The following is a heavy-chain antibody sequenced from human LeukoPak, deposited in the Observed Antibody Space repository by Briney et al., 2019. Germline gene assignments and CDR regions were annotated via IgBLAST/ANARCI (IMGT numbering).Heavy chain of an antibody. D-gene: IGHD3-22*01. CDR1: GGSISSYY. CDR3: ARDYYDSSGYYSGPTGWFDP. V-gene: IGHV4-59*01. Sequence: SETLSLTCTVSGGSISSYYWSWIRQPPGKGLEWNGYIYYSGSTNYNPSLKSRVTISVDTSKNQFSLKLSSVTAADTAVYYCARDYYDSSGYYSGPTGWFDPWGQGTLVTVSS. CDR2: IYYSGST. J-gene: IGHJ5*02.